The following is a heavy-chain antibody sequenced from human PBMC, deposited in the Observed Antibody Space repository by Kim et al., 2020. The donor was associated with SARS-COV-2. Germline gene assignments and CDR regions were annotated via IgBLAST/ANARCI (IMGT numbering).Heavy chain of an antibody. D-gene: IGHD2-15*01. J-gene: IGHJ1*01. CDR2: ISYDGSNK. Sequence: GGSLRLSCAASGFTFSSYAIHWVRQAPGKGLEWVAVISYDGSNKYYVDSVKGRFTISRDNSKNTLYLQMNSLRAEDTAGYYCARVCTGGSFHSPRAFEY. V-gene: IGHV3-30*04. CDR3: ARVCTGGSFHSPRAFEY. CDR1: GFTFSSYA.